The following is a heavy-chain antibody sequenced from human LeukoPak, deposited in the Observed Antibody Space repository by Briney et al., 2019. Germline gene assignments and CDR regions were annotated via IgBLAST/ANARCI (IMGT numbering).Heavy chain of an antibody. CDR1: GGSISSSNW. V-gene: IGHV4-4*02. CDR2: IYHSGST. CDR3: ARSFHRRDYYGSGSPDN. Sequence: SETLSLTCAVSGGSISSSNWWSWVRQPPGKGLEWIGEIYHSGSTNYNPSLKSRVTISVDKSKNQFSLKLSSVTAADTAVYYCARSFHRRDYYGSGSPDNWGQGTLVTVSS. J-gene: IGHJ4*02. D-gene: IGHD3-10*01.